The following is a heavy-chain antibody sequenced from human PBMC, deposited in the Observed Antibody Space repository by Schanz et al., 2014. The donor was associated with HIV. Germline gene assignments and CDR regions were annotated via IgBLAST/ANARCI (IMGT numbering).Heavy chain of an antibody. D-gene: IGHD3-10*01. CDR1: GYSFIDYF. V-gene: IGHV1-2*02. CDR2: INPKRGDT. J-gene: IGHJ4*02. Sequence: QVQLVQSGAEVKKPGASVKVSCKASGYSFIDYFMHWVRQAPGQGLEWMGWINPKRGDTRFARKFQGRVTMTRDTSISTVYLEVSMLTSADTAVYYCARFGDPPYWGQGALVTVSS. CDR3: ARFGDPPY.